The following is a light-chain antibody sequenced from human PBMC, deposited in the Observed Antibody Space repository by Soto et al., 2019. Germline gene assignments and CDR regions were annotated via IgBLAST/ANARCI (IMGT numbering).Light chain of an antibody. V-gene: IGKV3-11*01. Sequence: EVVLTQSPVTLSLSPGERATLSCRASQGVGSYVAWYQHKPGHLPRLLIYDTSNRAAGVPVRFSGSGSETELTLTINGLEPDDFAVDYCQQRSTWPALTFGGGTKVEV. J-gene: IGKJ4*01. CDR3: QQRSTWPALT. CDR2: DTS. CDR1: QGVGSY.